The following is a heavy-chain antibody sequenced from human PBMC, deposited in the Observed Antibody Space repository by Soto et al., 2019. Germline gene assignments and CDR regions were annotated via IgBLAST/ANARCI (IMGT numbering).Heavy chain of an antibody. CDR2: INAGNGNT. V-gene: IGHV1-3*01. CDR1: GYTFTSYA. D-gene: IGHD3-22*01. CDR3: ARVYYYYDTSGMAYYYYGMDV. J-gene: IGHJ6*02. Sequence: ASVKVSCKASGYTFTSYAMHWVRQAPGQRLEWMGWINAGNGNTKYSQKFQGRVTITRDTSASTAYMELSSLRSEDTAVYYCARVYYYYDTSGMAYYYYGMDVWGQGTTFTVSS.